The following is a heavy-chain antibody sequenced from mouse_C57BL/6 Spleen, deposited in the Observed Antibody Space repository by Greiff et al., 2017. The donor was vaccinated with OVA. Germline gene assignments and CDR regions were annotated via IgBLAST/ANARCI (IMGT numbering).Heavy chain of an antibody. CDR1: GYTFTSYW. J-gene: IGHJ3*01. CDR3: AGYDYFAY. V-gene: IGHV1-50*01. D-gene: IGHD2-4*01. CDR2: IDPSDSYT. Sequence: VQLQQPGAELVKPGASVKLSCKASGYTFTSYWMQWVKQRPGQGLEWIGEIDPSDSYTNYNQKFKGKATLTVDTSSSTAYMQLSSLTSEDSAVYYCAGYDYFAYWGQGTLVTVSA.